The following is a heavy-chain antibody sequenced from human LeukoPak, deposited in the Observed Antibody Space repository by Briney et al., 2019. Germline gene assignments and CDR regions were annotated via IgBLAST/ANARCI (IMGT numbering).Heavy chain of an antibody. D-gene: IGHD3-16*01. CDR3: ARETGHILWYYYYMDV. J-gene: IGHJ6*03. CDR1: GGSFSGYY. V-gene: IGHV4-34*01. Sequence: SETLSLTCAVYGGSFSGYYWSWIRQPPGKGLGWIGGIYFSGGPYYNPSLKSRVTISVDTSKNRFSLKLSSVTAADTAVYYCARETGHILWYYYYMDVWGKGTTVTVSS. CDR2: IYFSGGP.